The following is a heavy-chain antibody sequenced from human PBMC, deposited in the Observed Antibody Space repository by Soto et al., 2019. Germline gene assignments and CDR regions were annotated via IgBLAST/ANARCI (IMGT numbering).Heavy chain of an antibody. D-gene: IGHD1-20*01. Sequence: SETRSLTCTVSGDCVSNYYWSWIRQHAGRGLEWIGRVYSSGATNYNPSLNGRVTMSVDTSRNQFSLRLSSVTAADTAIYYCTKGPNWNYYYYGVEGWGKGKAVTVSS. J-gene: IGHJ6*04. CDR2: VYSSGAT. CDR1: GDCVSNYY. CDR3: TKGPNWNYYYYGVEG. V-gene: IGHV4-4*07.